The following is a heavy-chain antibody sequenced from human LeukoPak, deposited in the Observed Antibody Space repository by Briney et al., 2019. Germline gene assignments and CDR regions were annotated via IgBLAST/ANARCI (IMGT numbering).Heavy chain of an antibody. Sequence: SVKVSCKASRGTFSSYAISWVRQAPGQGLDWMGGIIPIFGTANYAQKFQGRVTITADESTSTAYMELSSLRSEDTAVYYCASALLWFGELYNWFDPWGQGTLVTVSS. CDR3: ASALLWFGELYNWFDP. D-gene: IGHD3-10*01. J-gene: IGHJ5*02. V-gene: IGHV1-69*13. CDR1: RGTFSSYA. CDR2: IIPIFGTA.